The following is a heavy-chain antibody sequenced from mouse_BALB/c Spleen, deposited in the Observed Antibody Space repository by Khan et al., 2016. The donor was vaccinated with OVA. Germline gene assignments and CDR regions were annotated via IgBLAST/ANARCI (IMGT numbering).Heavy chain of an antibody. D-gene: IGHD2-2*01. Sequence: VQLQQPGPELMKPGASVKISCKAPGYSFTTYYIHWVMQSHGKSLEWIGYIDPFNGGTTYNQKFKGKATLTVDKSSSTAYIHLSNLTSEDSTVYYCTRHGYVAWFTYWGQGTLVTVSA. V-gene: IGHV1S135*01. CDR3: TRHGYVAWFTY. J-gene: IGHJ3*01. CDR1: GYSFTTYY. CDR2: IDPFNGGT.